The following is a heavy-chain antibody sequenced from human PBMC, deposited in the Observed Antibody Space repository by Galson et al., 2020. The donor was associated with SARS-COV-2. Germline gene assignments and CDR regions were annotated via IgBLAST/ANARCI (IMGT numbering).Heavy chain of an antibody. V-gene: IGHV3-23*01. CDR1: GSPIDTYA. CDR3: AREESQGGKPDSFRH. Sequence: GGSLRLSCKASGSPIDTYAMTWVRQVPGQGLEWVSAISCTGSSTFYAASVKGRFTISKDSPGNTLYLQMNSLRDDDTAIYYCAREESQGGKPDSFRHWGQGTLVTVS. J-gene: IGHJ4*02. D-gene: IGHD1-26*01. CDR2: ISCTGSST.